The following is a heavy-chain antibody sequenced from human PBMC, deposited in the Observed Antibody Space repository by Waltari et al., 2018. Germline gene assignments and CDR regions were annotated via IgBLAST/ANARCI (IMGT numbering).Heavy chain of an antibody. CDR2: INAKNGNA. CDR1: GYRFIDFG. V-gene: IGHV1-18*01. D-gene: IGHD5-12*01. Sequence: QVHLVQSGADERKPGASVKVSCKASGYRFIDFGISWVRQAPGQGLEWMGWINAKNGNAEYAEKFLGRVTMTRDTSTTTAYMELTSLTSDDTGVYYCAREVRGYSGYDHVTQTSDHWGQGTRVTVSS. CDR3: AREVRGYSGYDHVTQTSDH. J-gene: IGHJ4*02.